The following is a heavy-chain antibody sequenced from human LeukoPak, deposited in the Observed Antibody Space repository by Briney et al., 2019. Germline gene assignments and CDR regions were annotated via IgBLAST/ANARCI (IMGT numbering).Heavy chain of an antibody. Sequence: SGGSLRLSCTASGFTFGDYAMSWVRQAPGKALEWVGFIRSKAYGGTTEYAASVKGRLTISRDDSKSIAYLQMNSLKTEDTALYYCSRNYYGDSGGFFDYWGQETLVTVSS. V-gene: IGHV3-49*04. CDR3: SRNYYGDSGGFFDY. CDR1: GFTFGDYA. J-gene: IGHJ4*02. D-gene: IGHD4-17*01. CDR2: IRSKAYGGTT.